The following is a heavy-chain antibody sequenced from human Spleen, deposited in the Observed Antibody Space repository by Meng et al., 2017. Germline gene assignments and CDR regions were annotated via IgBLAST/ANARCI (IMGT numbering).Heavy chain of an antibody. CDR2: INHSGST. Sequence: VQLQQWGAGLLKPSETLSLTCAVYGGSFSGYYWSWIRQPPGKGLEWIGEINHSGSTNYNPSLKSRVTISVDTSKNQFSLKLSSVTAADTAVYYCARGWWLATSNSNWFDPWGQGTLVTVSS. V-gene: IGHV4-34*01. CDR3: ARGWWLATSNSNWFDP. D-gene: IGHD6-19*01. CDR1: GGSFSGYY. J-gene: IGHJ5*02.